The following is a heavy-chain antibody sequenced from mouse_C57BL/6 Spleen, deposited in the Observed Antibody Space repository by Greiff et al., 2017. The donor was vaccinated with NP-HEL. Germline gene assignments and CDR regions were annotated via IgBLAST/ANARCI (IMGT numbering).Heavy chain of an antibody. Sequence: VQRVESGAELVRPGTSVKMSCKASGYTFTNYWIGWAKQRPGHGLEWIGDIYPGGGYTNYNEKFKGKATLTADKSSSTAYMQFSSLTSEDSAIYYCARRESYAMDFWGQGTSVTVSS. V-gene: IGHV1-63*01. J-gene: IGHJ4*01. CDR3: ARRESYAMDF. CDR2: IYPGGGYT. CDR1: GYTFTNYW.